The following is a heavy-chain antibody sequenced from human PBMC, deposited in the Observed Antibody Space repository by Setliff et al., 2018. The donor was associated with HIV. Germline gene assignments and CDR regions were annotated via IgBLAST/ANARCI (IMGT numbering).Heavy chain of an antibody. D-gene: IGHD6-13*01. V-gene: IGHV4-39*01. CDR3: ARGDHRIIAAAGSGWFDP. J-gene: IGHJ5*02. CDR2: ISYSGTT. Sequence: SETLSLTCSVSGGSISTRSPHYWGWIRQPPGKGLEWIGSISYSGTTYYNPSLKSRVTISVDTSNNQFFLKLTSVTAADTAAYYCARGDHRIIAAAGSGWFDPWGQGTLVTVS. CDR1: GGSISTRSPHY.